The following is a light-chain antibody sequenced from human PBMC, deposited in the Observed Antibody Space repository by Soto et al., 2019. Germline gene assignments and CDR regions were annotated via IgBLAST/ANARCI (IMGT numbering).Light chain of an antibody. J-gene: IGLJ2*01. CDR2: SND. CDR1: SSNIGSNA. Sequence: QSVLTQPPSASGTPGQRVTISCSGSSSNIGSNAVNWYQQVPGTAPKLLIYSNDQRPSGVPDRVSGSKSGTSASLAISGLQSEDEGEYYCAARDDSLNGHVIFCGGTKLTVL. CDR3: AARDDSLNGHVI. V-gene: IGLV1-44*01.